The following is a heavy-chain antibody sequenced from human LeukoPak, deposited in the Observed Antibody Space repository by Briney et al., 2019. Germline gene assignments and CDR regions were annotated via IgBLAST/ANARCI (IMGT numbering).Heavy chain of an antibody. V-gene: IGHV3-11*04. CDR3: ATLRIGFDS. CDR1: GFNFNDYY. D-gene: IGHD2-21*01. CDR2: ITSGGTTT. Sequence: GGSLRLSCATSGFNFNDYYMTWIRQAPGKGLEWLSFITSGGTTTSYADSVRGRFTISRDNANKLLFLQMDSLRADDTAIYYCATLRIGFDSWGQGTLVTVSS. J-gene: IGHJ5*01.